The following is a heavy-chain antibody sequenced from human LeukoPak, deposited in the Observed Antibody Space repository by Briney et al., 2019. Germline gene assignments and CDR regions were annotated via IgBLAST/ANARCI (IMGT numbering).Heavy chain of an antibody. CDR2: ISSSGSTR. CDR1: GFTFSDYY. D-gene: IGHD2-15*01. V-gene: IGHV3-11*04. Sequence: GGSLRLSCAASGFTFSDYYMSWVRQAAGKGLGWVSYISSSGSTRNYAHAVKGRLNNSRENAKNSLYLQMNSLRGEDTAVYYCAREVVVSHWGAGALVALS. CDR3: AREVVVSH. J-gene: IGHJ4*02.